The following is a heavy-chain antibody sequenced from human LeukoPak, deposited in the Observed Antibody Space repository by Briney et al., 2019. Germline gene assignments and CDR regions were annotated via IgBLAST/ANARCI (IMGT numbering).Heavy chain of an antibody. J-gene: IGHJ4*02. V-gene: IGHV3-30*02. D-gene: IGHD5-12*01. CDR2: IHSDGSNK. Sequence: GGSLRLSCAASGFTFSSYAMHWVRQAPGKGLEWVAFIHSDGSNKHYADSVKGRFTISRENSKNTLYLQMNSLRAEDTALYYCARGPSGYHNTGGQGTLVTVSA. CDR1: GFTFSSYA. CDR3: ARGPSGYHNT.